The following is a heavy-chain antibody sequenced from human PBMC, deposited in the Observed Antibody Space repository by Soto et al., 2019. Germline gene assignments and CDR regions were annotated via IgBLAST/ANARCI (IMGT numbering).Heavy chain of an antibody. CDR3: ARRHRGFLEWLLTPPNYYYYMDV. V-gene: IGHV4-39*01. J-gene: IGHJ6*03. CDR1: GGSISSSSYY. CDR2: IYYSGST. Sequence: NPSETLSLTCTVSGGSISSSSYYWGWIRQPPGKGLEWIGSIYYSGSTYYNPSLKSRVTISVDTSKNQFSLKLSSVTAADTAVYYCARRHRGFLEWLLTPPNYYYYMDVWGKGTTVTVSS. D-gene: IGHD3-3*01.